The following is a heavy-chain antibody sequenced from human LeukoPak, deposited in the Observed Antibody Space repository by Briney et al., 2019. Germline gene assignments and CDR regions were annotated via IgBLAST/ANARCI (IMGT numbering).Heavy chain of an antibody. CDR1: GGSISNYY. CDR2: IYYSGSA. CDR3: ARTRRYYDFWSGYYPFYYYYYMDV. V-gene: IGHV4-59*01. Sequence: SETLSLTCTVSGGSISNYYWSWIRQPPGKGLEWIGHIYYSGSANYNPSLTSRVTISVDTSKNQFSLKLSSVTAADTAVYYCARTRRYYDFWSGYYPFYYYYYMDVWGKGTTVTVSS. D-gene: IGHD3-3*01. J-gene: IGHJ6*03.